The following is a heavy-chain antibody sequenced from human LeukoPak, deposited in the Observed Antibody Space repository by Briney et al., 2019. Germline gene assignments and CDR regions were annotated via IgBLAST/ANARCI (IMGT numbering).Heavy chain of an antibody. J-gene: IGHJ4*02. CDR3: ARGSVGADYFDY. CDR1: GGSISSYY. D-gene: IGHD1-26*01. V-gene: IGHV4-59*01. Sequence: PSETLSLTCTVSGGSISSYYWSWLRQPPGKGLEWIGYIYYSGSTNYNPSLKSRVTISVDTSKNQFSLKLSSVTAADTAVYYCARGSVGADYFDYWGQGTLVTVSS. CDR2: IYYSGST.